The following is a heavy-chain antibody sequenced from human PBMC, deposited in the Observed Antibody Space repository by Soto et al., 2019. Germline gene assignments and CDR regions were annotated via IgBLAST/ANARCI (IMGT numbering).Heavy chain of an antibody. V-gene: IGHV1-8*01. Sequence: ASVKVSCKASGYTFSSYDIHWVRQAPGQGLEWMGWTNPNSGNTGYAQKKQGRVTMTRDRSKDTAYMELSSLRSEDTAIYYCARAGGSSWYGDVDDWG. J-gene: IGHJ4*01. D-gene: IGHD6-13*01. CDR1: GYTFSSYD. CDR2: TNPNSGNT. CDR3: ARAGGSSWYGDVDD.